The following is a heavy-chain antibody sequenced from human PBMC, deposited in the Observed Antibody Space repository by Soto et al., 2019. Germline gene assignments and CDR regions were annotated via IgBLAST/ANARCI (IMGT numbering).Heavy chain of an antibody. CDR1: GFTFSDYY. V-gene: IGHV3-11*01. J-gene: IGHJ3*02. CDR3: ARVMDETDYIWGSYPLGGAFDI. Sequence: GGSLRLSCAASGFTFSDYYMSWIRQAPGKGLEWVSYISSSGSTIYYADSVKGRFTISRDNAKNSLYLQMNSLRAEDTAVYYCARVMDETDYIWGSYPLGGAFDIWGQGTMVTVSS. CDR2: ISSSGSTI. D-gene: IGHD3-16*02.